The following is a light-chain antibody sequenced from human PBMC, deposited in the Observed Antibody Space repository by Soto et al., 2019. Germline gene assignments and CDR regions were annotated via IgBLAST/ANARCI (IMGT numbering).Light chain of an antibody. CDR1: QSTNNS. CDR2: SAS. J-gene: IGKJ5*01. CDR3: QQSLTMPIT. Sequence: DIHMTQSPASLSVSVGDRVTITCRASQSTNNSLNWYLQRPGQAPKLLIRSASTLQRGVPSRFSGSGSRTEFTLTIADLQPDDFGTYYCQQSLTMPITFGHGTRLEIK. V-gene: IGKV1-39*01.